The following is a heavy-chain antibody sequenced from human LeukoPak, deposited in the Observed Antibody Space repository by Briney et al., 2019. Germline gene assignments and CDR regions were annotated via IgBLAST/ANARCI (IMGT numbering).Heavy chain of an antibody. CDR2: IYHSGST. D-gene: IGHD4-17*01. V-gene: IGHV4-38-2*02. Sequence: SETLSLTCTVSGYSLSSGYYWVWIRQPPGKGLDWIGSIYHSGSTYYNPSLKSRVTISVDTSKNQFSLKLSSVTAADTAVYYCARDYNRNDFYGDYRYFQHWGQGTLVTVSS. CDR1: GYSLSSGYY. CDR3: ARDYNRNDFYGDYRYFQH. J-gene: IGHJ1*01.